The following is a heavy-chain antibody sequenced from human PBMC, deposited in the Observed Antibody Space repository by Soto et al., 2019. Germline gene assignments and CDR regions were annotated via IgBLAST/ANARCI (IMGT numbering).Heavy chain of an antibody. CDR1: GFTFSDYW. Sequence: EVQLVESGGGLVQPGGSLRLSCAASGFTFSDYWMHWVRQVPGKGLVWVSRISGDGINTNYADSVKGRFTISRDNAKNTLYLQMNSLKAEDTAVYYCVRDGRRWSWGQGTLVTVSS. CDR2: ISGDGINT. V-gene: IGHV3-74*01. D-gene: IGHD2-15*01. J-gene: IGHJ5*02. CDR3: VRDGRRWS.